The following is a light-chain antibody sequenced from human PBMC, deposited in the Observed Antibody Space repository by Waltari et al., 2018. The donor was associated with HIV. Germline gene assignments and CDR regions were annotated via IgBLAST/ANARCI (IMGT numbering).Light chain of an antibody. J-gene: IGKJ3*01. Sequence: AIQMTQSPSSLSASVGDRVTITCRASQGSRNDLGWYQQKPGKAPKLLIYAASSLHSGVPSRFSGNGSGTDFTLTISSLRPEDFATYYCLQDSNYPFTFGPGPKVDL. V-gene: IGKV1-6*01. CDR2: AAS. CDR3: LQDSNYPFT. CDR1: QGSRND.